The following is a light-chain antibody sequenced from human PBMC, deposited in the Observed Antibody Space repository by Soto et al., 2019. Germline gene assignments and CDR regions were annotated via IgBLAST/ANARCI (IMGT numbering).Light chain of an antibody. J-gene: IGKJ1*01. CDR3: QQYGSSPQT. CDR2: GAS. CDR1: QSVSSSY. Sequence: ENVLKKSPGTLSLSPGERATLSCRASQSVSSSYLAWYQQKPGQAPRLLIYGASSRATGIPDRFSGSGSGTDFTLTISRLEPEDFTVYYCQQYGSSPQTFGQVAKVDIK. V-gene: IGKV3-20*01.